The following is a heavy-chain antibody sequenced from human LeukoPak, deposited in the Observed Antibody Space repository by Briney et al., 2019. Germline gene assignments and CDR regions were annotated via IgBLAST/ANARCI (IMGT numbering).Heavy chain of an antibody. CDR3: AKDRSVATIIDAFDI. J-gene: IGHJ3*02. CDR2: ISGSGGST. V-gene: IGHV3-23*01. D-gene: IGHD5-12*01. CDR1: GFTFSSYA. Sequence: PGGSLRLSCAASGFTFSSYAMNWVRQAPGKGLEWVSAISGSGGSTYYADSVKGRFTISRDNSKNTLYLQMNSLRAEDTAVYYCAKDRSVATIIDAFDIWGQGTMVTVSS.